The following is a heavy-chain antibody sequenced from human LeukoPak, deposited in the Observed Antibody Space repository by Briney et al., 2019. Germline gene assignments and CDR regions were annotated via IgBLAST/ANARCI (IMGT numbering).Heavy chain of an antibody. V-gene: IGHV3-48*03. CDR2: ISSSGSTI. Sequence: AGGSLRLSCAASGFTFSSYEMNWVRQAPGKGLEWVSYISSSGSTIYYADSVKGRLPISSDSAKNSLYLQMNSLRAEDTAVYYCAELGITMIGGVWGKGTTVTISS. CDR3: AELGITMIGGV. J-gene: IGHJ6*04. CDR1: GFTFSSYE. D-gene: IGHD3-10*02.